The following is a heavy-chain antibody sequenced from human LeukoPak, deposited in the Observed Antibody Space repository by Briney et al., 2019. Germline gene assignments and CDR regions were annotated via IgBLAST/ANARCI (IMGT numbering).Heavy chain of an antibody. CDR1: GFTVSSNY. Sequence: GGSLRLSCAASGFTVSSNYMSWVRQAPGKGLEWVSVIYSGGSTYYADSVKGRFTISRGNSKNTLYLQMNSLRAEDTAVYYCARTGENGDFFDYWGQGTLVTVSS. CDR2: IYSGGST. V-gene: IGHV3-66*02. D-gene: IGHD4-17*01. J-gene: IGHJ4*02. CDR3: ARTGENGDFFDY.